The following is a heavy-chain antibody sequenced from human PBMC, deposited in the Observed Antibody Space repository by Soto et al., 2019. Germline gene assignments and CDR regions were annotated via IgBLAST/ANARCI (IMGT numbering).Heavy chain of an antibody. D-gene: IGHD6-6*01. Sequence: GGSLRLSCAASGFTFSSYAMSWVRQTPGKGLEWVSAISGSGGSTYYADSVKGRFTISRDNSKNTLYLQMNSLRAEDTAVYYCAKDSSSSDYYYGMDVWGQGTTVTVSS. V-gene: IGHV3-23*01. J-gene: IGHJ6*02. CDR3: AKDSSSSDYYYGMDV. CDR1: GFTFSSYA. CDR2: ISGSGGST.